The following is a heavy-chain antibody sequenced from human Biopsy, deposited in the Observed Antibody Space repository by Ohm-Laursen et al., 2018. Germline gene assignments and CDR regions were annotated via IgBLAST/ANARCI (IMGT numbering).Heavy chain of an antibody. Sequence: SLRLSCAASGFTFSSYSMNWVRQAPGKGLEWVSSISTSRTYIYYADSVKGRFSISRDDALNSLYLQMNSLRAEDTAVYYCAREAALNYSDIWYETWFDPWGQGTLVTVSS. J-gene: IGHJ5*02. CDR3: AREAALNYSDIWYETWFDP. CDR1: GFTFSSYS. D-gene: IGHD6-13*01. V-gene: IGHV3-21*01. CDR2: ISTSRTYI.